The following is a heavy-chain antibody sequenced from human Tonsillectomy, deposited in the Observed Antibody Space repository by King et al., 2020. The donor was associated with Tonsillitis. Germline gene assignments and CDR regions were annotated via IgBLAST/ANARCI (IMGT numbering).Heavy chain of an antibody. D-gene: IGHD2-8*01. CDR3: VREGMVYGWTQNYGMDV. Sequence: VQLVESGGGVVQPGRSLRLSCAASGFTFSNYPIHWVRQAPGKGLEWVAVISYDGSNKYYADSVKGRFTISRDNSKNTLYLQMNSLRAEDTAGYYCVREGMVYGWTQNYGMDVWGQGTTVTVSS. J-gene: IGHJ6*02. V-gene: IGHV3-30*04. CDR1: GFTFSNYP. CDR2: ISYDGSNK.